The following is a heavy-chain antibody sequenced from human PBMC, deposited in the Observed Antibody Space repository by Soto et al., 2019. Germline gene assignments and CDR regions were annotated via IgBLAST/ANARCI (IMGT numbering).Heavy chain of an antibody. Sequence: PGESLKISCKGSGYSFTSYWIGWVRQMPGKGLEWMGIIYPGDSDTRYSPSFQGQVTISADKSISTAYLQWSSLKASDTAMYYCARQSYYYGSGSSYTDYFDYWGQGTLVTVSS. D-gene: IGHD3-10*01. CDR2: IYPGDSDT. J-gene: IGHJ4*02. CDR1: GYSFTSYW. V-gene: IGHV5-51*01. CDR3: ARQSYYYGSGSSYTDYFDY.